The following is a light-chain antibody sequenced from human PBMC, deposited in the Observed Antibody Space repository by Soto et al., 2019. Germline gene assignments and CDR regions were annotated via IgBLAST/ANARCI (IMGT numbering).Light chain of an antibody. V-gene: IGKV3-11*01. CDR3: QQCSNWPLT. CDR1: QSINSC. CDR2: EAS. J-gene: IGKJ3*01. Sequence: DIQFTQSPSTLSSSIGDRVTLSCRASQSINSCLAWYQQKPGQAPKLLIYEASNMKTGVPARFSGSGSGTDFTLTISSLEPDDFAVYYCQQCSNWPLTFGHGTKVDIK.